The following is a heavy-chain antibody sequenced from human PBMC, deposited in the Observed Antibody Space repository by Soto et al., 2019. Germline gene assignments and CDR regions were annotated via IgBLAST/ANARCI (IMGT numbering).Heavy chain of an antibody. Sequence: GGSLRLSCVVSGFTFSSSAINWVRQAPGKGLEWVSTISGSGVAKFYADSVKGRFTISRDNSNNTVSPQMNSLRAEDAAVYYCAKDRSPGATTWNVYWGQGTLVTVSS. D-gene: IGHD1-1*01. CDR1: GFTFSSSA. CDR2: ISGSGVAK. V-gene: IGHV3-23*01. J-gene: IGHJ1*01. CDR3: AKDRSPGATTWNVY.